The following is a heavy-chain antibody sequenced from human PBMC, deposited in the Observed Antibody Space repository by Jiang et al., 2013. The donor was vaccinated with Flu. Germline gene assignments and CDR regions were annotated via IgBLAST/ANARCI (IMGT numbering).Heavy chain of an antibody. D-gene: IGHD6-13*01. Sequence: QTLSLTCAISGDSVSSNSAAWNWIRQSPSRGLEWLGRTYYRSKWYNDYAVSVKSRITINPDTSKNQFSLQLNSVTPEDTAVYYCARMRWAGQQLVRDYYYYGMDVWGQGTTVTVSS. CDR2: TYYRSKWYN. CDR3: ARMRWAGQQLVRDYYYYGMDV. J-gene: IGHJ6*02. CDR1: GDSVSSNSAA. V-gene: IGHV6-1*01.